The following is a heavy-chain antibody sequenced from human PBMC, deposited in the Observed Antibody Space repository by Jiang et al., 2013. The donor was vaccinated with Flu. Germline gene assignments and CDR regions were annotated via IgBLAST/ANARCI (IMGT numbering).Heavy chain of an antibody. CDR2: TYYRSKWYN. D-gene: IGHD2-15*01. CDR3: ARDGFCGGSCSIPLRVGGTFDY. Sequence: QTLSLTVVPSPGTVSLATVLLGTGSGSPPSRGLEWLGRTYYRSKWYNDYAVSVKSRITINPDTSKNQFSLQLNSVTPEDTAVYYCARDGFCGGSCSIPLRVGGTFDYWGPG. J-gene: IGHJ4*03. CDR1: GTVSLATVLL. V-gene: IGHV6-1*01.